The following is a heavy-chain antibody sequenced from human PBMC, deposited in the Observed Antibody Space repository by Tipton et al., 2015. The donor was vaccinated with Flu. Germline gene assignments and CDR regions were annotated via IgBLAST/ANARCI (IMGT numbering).Heavy chain of an antibody. J-gene: IGHJ4*02. CDR1: GDSIGSSYF. CDR2: IHRSGSP. CDR3: ARGSYGYRFDY. D-gene: IGHD5-18*01. V-gene: IGHV4-38-2*01. Sequence: PGLVKPSDTLSLTCSVSGDSIGSSYFWGWIRQPPGQGLEWIGNIHRSGSPYYNPSLKSRVTMSVDTSKNHFSLKLYSVTAADTAVYYCARGSYGYRFDYWGQGTLVTVSS.